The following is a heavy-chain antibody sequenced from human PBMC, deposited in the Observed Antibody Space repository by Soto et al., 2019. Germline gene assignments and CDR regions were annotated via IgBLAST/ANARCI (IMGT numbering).Heavy chain of an antibody. Sequence: GGSLRLSCAASGFTFSSYGMHWVRQAPGKGLEWVAVIWYDGSNKYYADSVKGRFTISRDNSKNTLYLQMNSLRAEDTAVYYCARDGGSSSFFFDYWGQGTLVTVSS. V-gene: IGHV3-33*01. CDR1: GFTFSSYG. CDR2: IWYDGSNK. D-gene: IGHD6-6*01. CDR3: ARDGGSSSFFFDY. J-gene: IGHJ4*02.